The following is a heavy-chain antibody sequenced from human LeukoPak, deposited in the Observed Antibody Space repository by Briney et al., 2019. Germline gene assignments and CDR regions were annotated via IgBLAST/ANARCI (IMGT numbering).Heavy chain of an antibody. CDR3: ARAYYGSGSRVDYSATFDP. D-gene: IGHD3-10*01. CDR1: GGSISSSSYY. CDR2: IYYSGST. Sequence: PSETLSLTCTVSGGSISSSSYYWGWIRQPPGKGLEWIGSIYYSGSTYYNPSLKSRVTISVDTSKNQFSLKLSPVTAADTAVYYCARAYYGSGSRVDYSATFDPWGQGTLVTVSS. V-gene: IGHV4-39*01. J-gene: IGHJ5*02.